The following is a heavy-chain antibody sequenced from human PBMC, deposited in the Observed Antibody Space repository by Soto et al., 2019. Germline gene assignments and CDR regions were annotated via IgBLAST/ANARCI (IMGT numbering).Heavy chain of an antibody. CDR3: ARGIRYSSGWDFDY. Sequence: QVQLVQSGAEVRKPGSSVKVSCKASGGTFSTDAISWVRQAPGQGLEWMGGIIPMFGTPNYAQNFQGKVTIAADKSTSTAYMELSSLRSEDTAVYFCARGIRYSSGWDFDYWGEGTLVTVSS. CDR1: GGTFSTDA. CDR2: IIPMFGTP. D-gene: IGHD6-19*01. V-gene: IGHV1-69*06. J-gene: IGHJ4*02.